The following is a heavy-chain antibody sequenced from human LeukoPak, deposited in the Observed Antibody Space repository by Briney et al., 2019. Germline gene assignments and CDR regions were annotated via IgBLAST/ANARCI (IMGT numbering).Heavy chain of an antibody. V-gene: IGHV1-8*01. J-gene: IGHJ1*01. CDR2: MNPNSGNT. CDR3: ARGPMTPQYFQY. CDR1: GYTFTSYD. Sequence: GASVKVSCKASGYTFTSYDINWVRQATGQGLEWMGWMNPNSGNTGYAQKFQGRVTMTRNTSISTAYMELSSLRSEDTAVYYCARGPMTPQYFQYWGQGTLVTVSS.